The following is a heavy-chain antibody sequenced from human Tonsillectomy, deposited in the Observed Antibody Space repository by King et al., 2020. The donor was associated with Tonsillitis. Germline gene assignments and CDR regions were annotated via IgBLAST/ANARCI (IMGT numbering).Heavy chain of an antibody. D-gene: IGHD4-11*01. CDR3: ARVPTVYWYFDL. J-gene: IGHJ2*01. CDR2: IHYSGST. V-gene: IGHV4-59*01. CDR1: GGSISSNY. Sequence: QLQESGPGLVKPSETLSLTCTVSGGSISSNYWSWIRQPPGKGLEGIWYIHYSGSTNYNPSLKSRVTISLDTSKNQFSLNLSSVTAADTAVYYCARVPTVYWYFDLWGRGTLVTVSS.